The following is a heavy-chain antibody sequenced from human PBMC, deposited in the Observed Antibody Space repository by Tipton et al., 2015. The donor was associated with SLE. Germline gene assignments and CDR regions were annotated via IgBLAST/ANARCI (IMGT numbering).Heavy chain of an antibody. D-gene: IGHD3-3*01. J-gene: IGHJ6*03. CDR3: ARGPTYGDFWSGYWRYYYYMDV. CDR2: MFHGGST. CDR1: GASIRTYY. Sequence: TLSLTCAVSGASIRTYYWSWLRQSPGKGLEWIGHMFHGGSTNYNPSLASRVTISIDKSKNQLSLTLNSVTTADTAMYYCARGPTYGDFWSGYWRYYYYMDVWGKGTTVTVSS. V-gene: IGHV4-59*01.